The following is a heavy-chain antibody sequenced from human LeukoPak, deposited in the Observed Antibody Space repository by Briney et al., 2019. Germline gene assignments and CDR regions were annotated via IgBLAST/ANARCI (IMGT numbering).Heavy chain of an antibody. Sequence: PGGSLRLSCAASGFTFSSYSMNWVRQAPGKGLEWVSSISSSSSYIYYADSVKGRFTISRDNAKNSLYLQMNSLRAEDTALYYCAKDQSTAYCGGDCYSALGYWGQGTLVTVSS. CDR3: AKDQSTAYCGGDCYSALGY. CDR2: ISSSSSYI. D-gene: IGHD2-21*02. J-gene: IGHJ4*02. CDR1: GFTFSSYS. V-gene: IGHV3-21*04.